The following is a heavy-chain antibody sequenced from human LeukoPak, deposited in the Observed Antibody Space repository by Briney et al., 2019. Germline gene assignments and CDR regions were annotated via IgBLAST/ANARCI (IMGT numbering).Heavy chain of an antibody. Sequence: SETLSLTCTVSGGSISNYYWSWIRQPPGKGLEWIGYIYYSGSTNYNPSLKSRVTISVDTSKNQFSLKLSSVTAADTAVYYCARDRGYYDSIEPIDYWGQGTLVTVSS. CDR2: IYYSGST. CDR3: ARDRGYYDSIEPIDY. J-gene: IGHJ4*02. D-gene: IGHD3-22*01. CDR1: GGSISNYY. V-gene: IGHV4-59*12.